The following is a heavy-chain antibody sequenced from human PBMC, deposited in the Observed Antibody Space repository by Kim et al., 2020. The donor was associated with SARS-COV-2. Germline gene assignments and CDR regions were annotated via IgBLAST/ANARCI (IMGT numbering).Heavy chain of an antibody. D-gene: IGHD4-17*01. CDR1: GGSFSGYY. Sequence: SETLSLTCAVYGGSFSGYYWSWIRQPPGKGLEWIGEINHSGSTNYNPSLKSRVTISVDTSKNQFSLKLSSVTAADTAVYYCASLYLTWYGDSPRWFDPWGQGTLVTVSS. J-gene: IGHJ5*02. V-gene: IGHV4-34*01. CDR3: ASLYLTWYGDSPRWFDP. CDR2: INHSGST.